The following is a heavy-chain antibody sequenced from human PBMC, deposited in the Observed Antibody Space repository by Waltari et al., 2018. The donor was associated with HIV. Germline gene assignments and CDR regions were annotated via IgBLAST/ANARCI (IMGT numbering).Heavy chain of an antibody. D-gene: IGHD3-9*01. V-gene: IGHV1-18*01. CDR3: ARYPDAFDWLLGPYYFDS. Sequence: QVQLVQSGAEGKKPGASVKVSCKASGYTFTRYGISWVRQAPGQGLEWMGWISAYDRSINCAQKFQGRVTMTTDPSTITAYMELRSLRSDVTAVYYYARYPDAFDWLLGPYYFDSWGQGTLVTVSS. CDR2: ISAYDRSI. CDR1: GYTFTRYG. J-gene: IGHJ4*02.